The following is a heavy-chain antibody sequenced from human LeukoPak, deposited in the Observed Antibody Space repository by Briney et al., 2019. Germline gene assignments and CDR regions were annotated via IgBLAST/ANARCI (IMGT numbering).Heavy chain of an antibody. Sequence: PSETLSLTFTVSGDSIGNFYWDWIRQPAGKGLEWIGRFSSSGSTNYNPSLKSRVTISVDKSKNLLSLKLHSVPAADTAVYYCERGVVPPQINFYYYYMDVWGKGTTVTVSS. CDR3: ERGVVPPQINFYYYYMDV. J-gene: IGHJ6*03. D-gene: IGHD2-2*01. CDR2: FSSSGST. V-gene: IGHV4-4*07. CDR1: GDSIGNFY.